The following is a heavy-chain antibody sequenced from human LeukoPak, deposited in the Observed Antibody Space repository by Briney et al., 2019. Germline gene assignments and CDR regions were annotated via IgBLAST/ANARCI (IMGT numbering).Heavy chain of an antibody. V-gene: IGHV3-64*01. D-gene: IGHD6-13*01. Sequence: GGSLRLSCAASGFTFSTYGMHWVRQAPGKGLEYVSGIGPDGGTTYYAKSVEGRFTISRDNSKNMVYLQMGSLRADDMAVYYCARGAQLTDYWGQGTLVIVS. CDR2: IGPDGGTT. J-gene: IGHJ4*02. CDR1: GFTFSTYG. CDR3: ARGAQLTDY.